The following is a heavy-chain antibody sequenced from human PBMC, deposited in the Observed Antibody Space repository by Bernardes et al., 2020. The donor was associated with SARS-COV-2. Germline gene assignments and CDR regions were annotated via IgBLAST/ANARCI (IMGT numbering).Heavy chain of an antibody. V-gene: IGHV4-4*07. CDR1: GASINNHY. D-gene: IGHD3-9*01. CDR2: IDSNGNT. Sequence: SETLSLTRTVSGASINNHYWSWIRQPAGKGLEWIGRIDSNGNTNYNASLKRRVSMSLDTPKNQFSLTLNSVAAADTAVYYCVRGPRGGRDSFDPRPIDCWGQGTLVTVSS. J-gene: IGHJ4*02. CDR3: VRGPRGGRDSFDPRPIDC.